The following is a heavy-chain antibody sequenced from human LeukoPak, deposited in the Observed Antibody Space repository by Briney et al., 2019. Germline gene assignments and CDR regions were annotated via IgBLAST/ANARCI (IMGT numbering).Heavy chain of an antibody. V-gene: IGHV4-59*12. J-gene: IGHJ5*02. D-gene: IGHD3-10*01. Sequence: SETLSLTCTVSGGSISSYYWSWIRQPPGKGLEWIGYIYYSGSTNYNPSLKSRVTISVDTSKNQFSLKLSSVTAADTAVYYCARGLLLDWFDPWGQGTLVTVSS. CDR1: GGSISSYY. CDR2: IYYSGST. CDR3: ARGLLLDWFDP.